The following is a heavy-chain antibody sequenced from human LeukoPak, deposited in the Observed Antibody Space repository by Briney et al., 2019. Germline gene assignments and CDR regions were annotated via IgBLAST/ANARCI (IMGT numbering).Heavy chain of an antibody. CDR2: ISGSGGST. V-gene: IGHV3-23*01. Sequence: QAGGSLRLSCAASGFTFSSYAMSWVRQAPGKGLEWVSAISGSGGSTYYADSVKGRFTISRGNSKNTAYLQMNSLKTEDTAVYYCIRGLNELDAFDIWGQGTMVTVSS. CDR3: IRGLNELDAFDI. J-gene: IGHJ3*02. CDR1: GFTFSSYA. D-gene: IGHD1-1*01.